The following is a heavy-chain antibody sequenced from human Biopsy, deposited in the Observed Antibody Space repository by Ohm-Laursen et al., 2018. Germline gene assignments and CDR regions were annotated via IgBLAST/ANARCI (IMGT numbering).Heavy chain of an antibody. CDR1: GGSISSYY. CDR2: IFYSGST. Sequence: TLSLTCNVSGGSISSYYWSWIRQSPGKGLEWIVFIFYSGSTYYNPSLKSRTTISVDSSKNQFSLRLRSVTAADTAVYYCARGGNGYNYVTPGTWFDPWGRGTPVTVSS. D-gene: IGHD5-24*01. V-gene: IGHV4-59*01. J-gene: IGHJ5*02. CDR3: ARGGNGYNYVTPGTWFDP.